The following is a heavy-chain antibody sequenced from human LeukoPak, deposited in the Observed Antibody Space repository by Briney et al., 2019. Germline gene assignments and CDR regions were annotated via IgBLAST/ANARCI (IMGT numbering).Heavy chain of an antibody. Sequence: SVKVSCKASGGTFSSYAISWVRQAPGQGLEWMGGIIPIFGTANYAQKFQGRVTITADKSTSTAYMELSSLRSEDTAVYYCATRERGTAMVYYYYYYMGVWGKGTTVTVSS. CDR3: ATRERGTAMVYYYYYYMGV. J-gene: IGHJ6*03. CDR1: GGTFSSYA. CDR2: IIPIFGTA. D-gene: IGHD5-18*01. V-gene: IGHV1-69*06.